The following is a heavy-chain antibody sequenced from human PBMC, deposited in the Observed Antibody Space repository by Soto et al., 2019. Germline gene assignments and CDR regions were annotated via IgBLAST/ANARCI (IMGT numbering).Heavy chain of an antibody. CDR2: IFGSSGKT. V-gene: IGHV3-23*01. Sequence: PGGSLRLSCAASGCSLSTYTMNWVRQAPGKGLEWLSGIFGSSGKTFYADSVKGRFTISKDNSKNMLFLQMDSLTAEDTAVYYCAKDRQPDGIWTFDYWGQGTLVTVSS. CDR3: AKDRQPDGIWTFDY. CDR1: GCSLSTYT. J-gene: IGHJ4*02. D-gene: IGHD3-9*01.